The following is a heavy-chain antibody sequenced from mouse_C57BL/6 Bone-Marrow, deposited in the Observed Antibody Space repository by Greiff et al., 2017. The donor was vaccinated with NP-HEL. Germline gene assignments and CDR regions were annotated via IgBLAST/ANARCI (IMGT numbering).Heavy chain of an antibody. CDR3: ARDPDYDGGDY. D-gene: IGHD2-4*01. CDR2: ITPSTGGT. J-gene: IGHJ2*01. CDR1: GYSFTGYY. Sequence: EVQLQQSGPELVKPGASVKISCKASGYSFTGYYMNWVKQSPEKSLEWIGEITPSTGGTTYNQKFKAKATLTVDKSSSTAYMQLKSLTSEDSAVYYCARDPDYDGGDYWGQGTTLTVSS. V-gene: IGHV1-42*01.